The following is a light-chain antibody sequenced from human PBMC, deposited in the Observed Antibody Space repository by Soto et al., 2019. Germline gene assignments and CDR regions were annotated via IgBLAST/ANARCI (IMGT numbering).Light chain of an antibody. CDR1: TSDVGGYNY. CDR2: DVS. CDR3: CSDAGNYRLT. Sequence: QSALTQPRSVSGSPGQSVTISCTGTTSDVGGYNYVSWYQRHPGKAPKLMIYDVSKRPSGVPDRFSGSKSGNTASLTISGLEAEDEADYYCCSDAGNYRLTFGGGTKLTVL. J-gene: IGLJ2*01. V-gene: IGLV2-11*01.